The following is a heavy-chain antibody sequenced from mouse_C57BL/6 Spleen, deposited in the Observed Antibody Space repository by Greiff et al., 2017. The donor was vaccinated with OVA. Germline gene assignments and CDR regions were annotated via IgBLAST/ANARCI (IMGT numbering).Heavy chain of an antibody. Sequence: QVQLQQPGTELVKPGASVKLSCKASGYTFTSYWMHWVKQRPGQGLEWIGNINPSNGGTNYNEKFKSKATLTVDKSSSTAYMQLSSLTSEDSAVYYCARKTTAQEGFNYARDYWGQGTSVTVSS. D-gene: IGHD3-2*02. CDR2: INPSNGGT. J-gene: IGHJ4*01. V-gene: IGHV1-53*01. CDR3: ARKTTAQEGFNYARDY. CDR1: GYTFTSYW.